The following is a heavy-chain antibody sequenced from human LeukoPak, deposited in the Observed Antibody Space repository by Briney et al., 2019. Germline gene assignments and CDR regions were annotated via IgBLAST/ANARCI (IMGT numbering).Heavy chain of an antibody. J-gene: IGHJ4*02. D-gene: IGHD3-16*01. Sequence: GGSLRLSCAASGFTFSSFWMSWVRQAPGKGLEWVANIKHDGSEKYYLASMKGRFIISRDSAKNSLSLQMNSLRAEDTAVYYCTRDDAYFMDSWGQGTLVTVSS. CDR3: TRDDAYFMDS. CDR2: IKHDGSEK. V-gene: IGHV3-7*01. CDR1: GFTFSSFW.